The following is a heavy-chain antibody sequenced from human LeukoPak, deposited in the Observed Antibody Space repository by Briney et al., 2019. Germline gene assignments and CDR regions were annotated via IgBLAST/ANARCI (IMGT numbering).Heavy chain of an antibody. D-gene: IGHD3-10*01. J-gene: IGHJ4*02. CDR3: VRDRELTY. CDR1: GGSISIYY. CDR2: IYNSGSST. V-gene: IGHV4-59*01. Sequence: PSETLSLTCTVSGGSISIYYWNWLRQPPGKGLEWIGYIYNSGSSTIYNPSLKSRVTISVDTSKNQFSLRLSSVTAADTAVYFCVRDRELTYWGQGTLVTVSS.